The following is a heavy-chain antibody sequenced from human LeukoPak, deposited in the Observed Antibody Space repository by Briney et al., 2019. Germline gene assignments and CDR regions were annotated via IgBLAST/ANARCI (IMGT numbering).Heavy chain of an antibody. J-gene: IGHJ4*02. CDR2: ISDSGGST. V-gene: IGHV3-23*01. CDR3: AKGRYSSGWYDYFDY. Sequence: PGGSLRLSCAASGFTFSSYAMSWVRQAPGKGLEWVSAISDSGGSTYYADSVKGRFTISRDNSKNTLYLQMNSLRAEDTAVYYCAKGRYSSGWYDYFDYWGQGTLVTVSS. D-gene: IGHD6-19*01. CDR1: GFTFSSYA.